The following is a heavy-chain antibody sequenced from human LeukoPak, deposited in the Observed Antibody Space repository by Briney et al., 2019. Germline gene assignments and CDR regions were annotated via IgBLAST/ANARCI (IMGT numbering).Heavy chain of an antibody. CDR3: ARDLGGYDSTYFDY. J-gene: IGHJ4*02. Sequence: GASVTVSCKASGYTFTGYYMHWVRQAPGQGLEWMGWINPNSGGTNYAQKFQGRVTMTRDTSTSTAYMELSRLRSDDTAVYYCARDLGGYDSTYFDYWGQGTLVTVSS. D-gene: IGHD5-12*01. V-gene: IGHV1-2*02. CDR2: INPNSGGT. CDR1: GYTFTGYY.